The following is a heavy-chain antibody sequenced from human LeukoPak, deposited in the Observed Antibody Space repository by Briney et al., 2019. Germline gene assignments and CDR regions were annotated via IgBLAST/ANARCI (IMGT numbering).Heavy chain of an antibody. CDR3: ARDLGKWGWTDF. D-gene: IGHD7-27*01. Sequence: PGRSLRLSCAASGFTFSSYVMHWVRQAPGKGREGGAVIWWDGFNKYYADSVKGRFTISRDNSKTTLYLQMNSLRAEDTAVYYCARDLGKWGWTDFWGQGTLVTVSS. CDR1: GFTFSSYV. J-gene: IGHJ4*02. V-gene: IGHV3-33*01. CDR2: IWWDGFNK.